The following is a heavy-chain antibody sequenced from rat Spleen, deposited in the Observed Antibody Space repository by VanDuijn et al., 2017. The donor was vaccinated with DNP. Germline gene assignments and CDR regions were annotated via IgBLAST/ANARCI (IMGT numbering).Heavy chain of an antibody. CDR2: IDSAGST. J-gene: IGHJ2*01. CDR1: GYSITSSYR. CDR3: ARWSTFFDY. D-gene: IGHD3-1*01. Sequence: EVQLQESGPGLVKPSQSLSLTCSVTGYSITSSYRWNWIRKFPGNKLEWMAYIDSAGSTNYNPSLRSRISITRDTSKNQFFLQLNSVTTEDTATYYCARWSTFFDYWGQGVMVTVSS. V-gene: IGHV3-3*01.